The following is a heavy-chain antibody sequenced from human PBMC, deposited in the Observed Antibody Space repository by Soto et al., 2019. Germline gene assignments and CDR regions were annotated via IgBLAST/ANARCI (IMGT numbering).Heavy chain of an antibody. CDR1: RFTLSRYA. CDR2: ISGSGGST. J-gene: IGHJ5*02. D-gene: IGHD3-3*01. V-gene: IGHV3-23*01. CDR3: AKQRFHRHPPNCFDP. Sequence: VVSRRCSCPASRFTLSRYAMRWVRQAQGKGLDWVSAISGSGGSTYYADSVKGRFTISRDNSKNTLYLQMNSLRAEDTAVYYCAKQRFHRHPPNCFDPWGPGTRVTLST.